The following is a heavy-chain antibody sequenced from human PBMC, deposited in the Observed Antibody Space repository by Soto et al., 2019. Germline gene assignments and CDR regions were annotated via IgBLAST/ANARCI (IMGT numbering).Heavy chain of an antibody. CDR2: ISYDGSNK. D-gene: IGHD6-13*01. CDR3: ARDGLAAAGTVHYYYYMDV. J-gene: IGHJ6*03. V-gene: IGHV3-30*03. CDR1: GFTFSSYG. Sequence: PGGSLRLSCAASGFTFSSYGMHWVRQAPGKGLEWVAVISYDGSNKYYADSVKGRFTISRDNSKNTLYLQMNSLRAEDTAVYYCARDGLAAAGTVHYYYYMDVWGKGTTVTVSS.